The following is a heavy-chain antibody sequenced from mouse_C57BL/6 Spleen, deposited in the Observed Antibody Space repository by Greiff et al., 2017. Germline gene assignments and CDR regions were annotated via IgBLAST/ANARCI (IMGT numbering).Heavy chain of an antibody. CDR1: GYTFTSYW. V-gene: IGHV1-55*01. CDR2: IYPGSGST. Sequence: QVQLQQPGAELVQPGASVKMSCKASGYTFTSYWITWVQQRPGQGLEWIGDIYPGSGSTNYNETFKSKATLTVDTASSTAYMQLSSLTSEDSAVYYCARCGDYVNWYFDVWGTGTTVTVSS. CDR3: ARCGDYVNWYFDV. J-gene: IGHJ1*03. D-gene: IGHD2-13*01.